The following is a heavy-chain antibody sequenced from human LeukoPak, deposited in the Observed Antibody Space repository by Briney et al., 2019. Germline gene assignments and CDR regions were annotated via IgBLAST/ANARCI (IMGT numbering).Heavy chain of an antibody. CDR1: GFTFSSYS. CDR3: ARGRPLFEDY. D-gene: IGHD3-10*02. Sequence: GGSLRLSCAASGFTFSSYSMNWVRQAPGKGPEWVSSISSSSSYISYADSVKGRFTISRDNAKNSLYLQMNNLRVEDTAVYYCARGRPLFEDYWGQGTLVTVSS. V-gene: IGHV3-21*01. CDR2: ISSSSSYI. J-gene: IGHJ4*02.